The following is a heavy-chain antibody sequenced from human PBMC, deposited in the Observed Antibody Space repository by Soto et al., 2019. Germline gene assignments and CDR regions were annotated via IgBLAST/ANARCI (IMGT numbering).Heavy chain of an antibody. CDR2: IDPNSGAT. D-gene: IGHD1-1*01. CDR1: GYTFTGYY. V-gene: IGHV1-2*04. Sequence: GPSVKVSCKAFGYTFTGYYIHWVRQAPGQGLEWMAYIDPNSGATKYAQKFQGLVTLTRDTSIRTAYMELTSLRSDDTAVYYCARGGGTILAPLPGGQGTLVTVSS. CDR3: ARGGGTILAPLP. J-gene: IGHJ5*02.